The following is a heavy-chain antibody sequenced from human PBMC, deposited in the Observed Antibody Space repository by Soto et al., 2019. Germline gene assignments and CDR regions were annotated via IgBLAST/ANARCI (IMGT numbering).Heavy chain of an antibody. D-gene: IGHD6-6*01. CDR2: ISYHESNK. CDR3: DKNLGAARPYYGLDV. Sequence: QAQLVESGGGVVQPGTSLRLSCVASKFTFSTYGMHWVRQAPGKGLEWVAVISYHESNKYYGASVRGRFTISRDNSKNTLYLQMNSLRAEDTAVYYCDKNLGAARPYYGLDVWGQGTTVTVSS. CDR1: KFTFSTYG. V-gene: IGHV3-30*18. J-gene: IGHJ6*02.